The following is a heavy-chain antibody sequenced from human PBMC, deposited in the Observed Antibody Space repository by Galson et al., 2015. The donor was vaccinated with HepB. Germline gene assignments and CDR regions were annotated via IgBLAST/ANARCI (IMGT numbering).Heavy chain of an antibody. V-gene: IGHV4-61*01. D-gene: IGHD5-24*01. Sequence: TLSLTCTVSGGSVSTGNYYWNWIRQPPGKGLEWIGFIYYSGRADHNPSLKSRVTISVDLSKNQFSLKLSSVTTADTAVYYCAREVGDGYNLIDHWGQGTLVTVSS. CDR1: GGSVSTGNYY. CDR3: AREVGDGYNLIDH. J-gene: IGHJ4*02. CDR2: IYYSGRA.